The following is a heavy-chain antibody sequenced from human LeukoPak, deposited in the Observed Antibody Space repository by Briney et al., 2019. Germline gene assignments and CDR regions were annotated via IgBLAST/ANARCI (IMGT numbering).Heavy chain of an antibody. J-gene: IGHJ4*02. CDR2: IYYSGST. V-gene: IGHV4-39*01. CDR1: GGSISSSSYY. CDR3: ARQRARGPHDRSHVKVFDY. D-gene: IGHD1-14*01. Sequence: SETLSLTCTVSGGSISSSSYYWGWIRQPPGKGLEWIGSIYYSGSTYYNPSLKSRVTISVDTSKNQFSLKLSSVTAADTAVYYCARQRARGPHDRSHVKVFDYWGQGTLVTVSS.